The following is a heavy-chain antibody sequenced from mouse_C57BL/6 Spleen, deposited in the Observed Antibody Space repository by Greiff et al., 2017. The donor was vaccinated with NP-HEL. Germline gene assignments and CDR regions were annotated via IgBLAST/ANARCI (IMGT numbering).Heavy chain of an antibody. J-gene: IGHJ4*01. D-gene: IGHD2-4*01. CDR3: ASDYDYYAMDY. CDR2: ISNGGGST. Sequence: EVQLVESGGGLVQPGGSLKLSCAASGFTFSDYYMYWVRQTPEKRLEWVAYISNGGGSTYYPDTVKGRFTISRDNAKNTLYLQMSRLKSEDTAMYYCASDYDYYAMDYWGQGTSVTVSS. CDR1: GFTFSDYY. V-gene: IGHV5-12*01.